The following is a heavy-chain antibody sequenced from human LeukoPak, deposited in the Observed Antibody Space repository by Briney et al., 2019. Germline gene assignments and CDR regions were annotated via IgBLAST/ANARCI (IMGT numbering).Heavy chain of an antibody. D-gene: IGHD3-10*01. V-gene: IGHV1-69*13. CDR1: GGTFSSYA. CDR3: ARGFWGSGSYYNANYYYYGMDV. CDR2: IIPIFGTA. J-gene: IGHJ6*02. Sequence: ASVKVSCKASGGTFSSYAISWVRQAPGQGLEWMGGIIPIFGTANYAQKFQGRVTITADESTSTAYMELSSLRSEDTAVYYCARGFWGSGSYYNANYYYYGMDVWGQGTTVTVSS.